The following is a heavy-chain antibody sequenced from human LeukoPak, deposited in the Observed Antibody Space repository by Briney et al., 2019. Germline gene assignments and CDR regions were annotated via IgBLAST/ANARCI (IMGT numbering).Heavy chain of an antibody. CDR1: GFTFDDYG. D-gene: IGHD3-10*01. J-gene: IGHJ4*02. CDR2: INWNGGTT. V-gene: IGHV3-20*04. CDR3: ARDTYYYGSGSSGGFDF. Sequence: GGSLRLSCAASGFTFDDYGMSWVRQAPGKGLEWVSGINWNGGTTGYADSVKGRFTIPRDNAKNSLYVQMNSLRAEDTALYYCARDTYYYGSGSSGGFDFWGQGTLVTVSS.